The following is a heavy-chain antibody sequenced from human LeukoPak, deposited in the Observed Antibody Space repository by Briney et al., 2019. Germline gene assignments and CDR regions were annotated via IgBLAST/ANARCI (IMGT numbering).Heavy chain of an antibody. CDR3: ARTTTVTSVSSFFDY. D-gene: IGHD4-17*01. J-gene: IGHJ4*03. V-gene: IGHV3-7*01. Sequence: GGSLRLSCAASEFTFSTYWMSWVRQAPGKGLEWVANIKQDGSEKYYVDSVKGRFTISRDNAKNSLYLQMNSLRAEDTAVYYCARTTTVTSVSSFFDYWGQGTLVNVSS. CDR1: EFTFSTYW. CDR2: IKQDGSEK.